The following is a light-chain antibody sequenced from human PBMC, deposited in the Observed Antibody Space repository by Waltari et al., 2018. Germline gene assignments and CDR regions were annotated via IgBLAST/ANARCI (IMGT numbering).Light chain of an antibody. V-gene: IGKV3D-15*01. J-gene: IGKJ1*01. CDR1: QSISSN. CDR2: GAS. Sequence: IVMTQSPATLSVFPGERATLSCRARQSISSNLAWYQQKPGQAPRLLIYGASTRATGIPDRFTGSGSGIEFTLTINSLQSEDFAVYYCQQYNNWPPDPTFGQGTKVEIK. CDR3: QQYNNWPPDPT.